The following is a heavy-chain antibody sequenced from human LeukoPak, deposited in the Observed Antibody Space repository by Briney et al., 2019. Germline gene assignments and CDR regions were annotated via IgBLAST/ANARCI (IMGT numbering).Heavy chain of an antibody. V-gene: IGHV3-48*03. J-gene: IGHJ4*02. D-gene: IGHD2-21*01. Sequence: GGSLRLSCAASGFTFSSYEMNWVRQAPGKGLEWVSYISSSGSTIYYADSVKGRFTISRDNAKNSLYPQMNSLRAEDTAVYYCARELWGLFDYWGQGTLVTVSS. CDR1: GFTFSSYE. CDR3: ARELWGLFDY. CDR2: ISSSGSTI.